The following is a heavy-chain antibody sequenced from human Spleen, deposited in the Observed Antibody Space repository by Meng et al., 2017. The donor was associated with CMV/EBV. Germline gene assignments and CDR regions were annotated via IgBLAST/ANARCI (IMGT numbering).Heavy chain of an antibody. D-gene: IGHD2-2*02. CDR3: ARVGYCSSTSCYKWWDY. CDR2: VSGGGGTT. V-gene: IGHV3-23*01. CDR1: GFTFSSYD. Sequence: GESLKISCAASGFTFSSYDMSWVRQAPGKGLEWVSDVSGGGGTTYYADSVKGRFSISRDNAKNSLYLQMNSLRAEDTAVYYCARVGYCSSTSCYKWWDYWGQGTLVTVSS. J-gene: IGHJ4*02.